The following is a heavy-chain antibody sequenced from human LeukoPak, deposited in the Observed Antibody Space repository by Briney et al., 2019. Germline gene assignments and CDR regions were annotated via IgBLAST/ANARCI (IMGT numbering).Heavy chain of an antibody. CDR1: GYTFTGYY. CDR2: INPNSGGT. Sequence: ASVKVSCKASGYTFTGYYMHWVRQAPGQGLEWMGWINPNSGGTNYAQKFQGRVNMTSDTSISTSYMELSRLRSDDTAVYYCARKGGSYFSFDYWGQGTLVTVSS. J-gene: IGHJ4*02. D-gene: IGHD1-26*01. CDR3: ARKGGSYFSFDY. V-gene: IGHV1-2*02.